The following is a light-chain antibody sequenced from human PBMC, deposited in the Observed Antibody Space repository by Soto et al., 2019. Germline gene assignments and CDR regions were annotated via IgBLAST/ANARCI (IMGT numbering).Light chain of an antibody. Sequence: EIVLTQSPATLSLSPGERATLSCRASQSVSSYLAWYQQKPGQAPRLLIYDASNRATGIPARFSCSGSGTDFTLTISSLAPEDFAVYYCQQRSNWPPAWTFGQGTKVEIK. CDR3: QQRSNWPPAWT. CDR2: DAS. J-gene: IGKJ1*01. CDR1: QSVSSY. V-gene: IGKV3-11*01.